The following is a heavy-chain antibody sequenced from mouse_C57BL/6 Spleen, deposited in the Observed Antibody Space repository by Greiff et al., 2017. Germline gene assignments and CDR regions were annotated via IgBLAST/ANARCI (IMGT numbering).Heavy chain of an antibody. Sequence: VQLQQSGAELVRPGASVKLSCTASGFNIKDYYMHWVKQRPEQGLEWIGRIDPEDGDTEYAPKFQGKATMTAYTPSNTAYLQLSSLTSEDTAVYYCTTRGSSGAWFAYWGQGTLVTVSA. CDR1: GFNIKDYY. J-gene: IGHJ3*01. CDR2: IDPEDGDT. D-gene: IGHD3-2*02. CDR3: TTRGSSGAWFAY. V-gene: IGHV14-1*01.